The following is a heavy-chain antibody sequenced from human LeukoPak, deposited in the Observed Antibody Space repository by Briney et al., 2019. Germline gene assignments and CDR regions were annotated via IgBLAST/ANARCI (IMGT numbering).Heavy chain of an antibody. CDR1: GGSLTTGASLTNAHW. CDR2: IYRPATT. J-gene: IGHJ4*02. D-gene: IGHD3-22*01. Sequence: PSETLSLTCAVSGGSLTTGASLTNAHWFSWVRQPPGKGLEWIGEIYRPATTNYNPSLNSRVTISLDTSKNQFSLKLTSVTAADTAVYYCARDSSGYYGFFDYWGQGTLVTVSS. CDR3: ARDSSGYYGFFDY. V-gene: IGHV4-4*02.